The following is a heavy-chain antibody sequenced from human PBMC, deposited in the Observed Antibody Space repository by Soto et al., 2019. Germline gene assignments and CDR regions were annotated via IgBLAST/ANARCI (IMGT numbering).Heavy chain of an antibody. CDR3: ASFDAVMDYGDYAEYFQH. CDR2: IKQDGSEK. V-gene: IGHV3-7*01. D-gene: IGHD4-17*01. Sequence: PGGSLRLSCAASGFTFSSYWMSWVRQAPGKWLEWVANIKQDGSEKYYVDSVKGRFTISRDNAKNSLYLQMNSLRAEDTAVYYCASFDAVMDYGDYAEYFQHWGQGTLVTVSS. J-gene: IGHJ1*01. CDR1: GFTFSSYW.